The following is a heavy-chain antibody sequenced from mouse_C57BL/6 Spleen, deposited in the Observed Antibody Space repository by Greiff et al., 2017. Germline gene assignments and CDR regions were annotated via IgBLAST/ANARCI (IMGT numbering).Heavy chain of an antibody. D-gene: IGHD6-1*01. CDR2: ISYDGSN. J-gene: IGHJ2*01. V-gene: IGHV3-6*01. Sequence: EVQLVESGPGLVKPSQSLSLTCSVTGYSITSGYYWNWIRQFPGNKLEWMGYISYDGSNNYNPSLKNRISITRDTSKNQFFLKLNSVTTEDTATYYCASGSDFDYWGQGTTLTVSS. CDR1: GYSITSGYY. CDR3: ASGSDFDY.